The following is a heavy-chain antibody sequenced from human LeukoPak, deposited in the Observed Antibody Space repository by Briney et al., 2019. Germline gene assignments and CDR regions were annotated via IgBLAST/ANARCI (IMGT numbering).Heavy chain of an antibody. J-gene: IGHJ3*02. D-gene: IGHD3-22*01. Sequence: GGSLRISCAASGFTVSSNYMSWVRQAPGKGLEWVSVIYSGGSTYYADPVKGRFTISRDNSKNTLYLQMNSLRAEDTAVYYCARDLNYYDSSGYYWSDAFDIWGQGTMVTVSS. CDR2: IYSGGST. CDR1: GFTVSSNY. V-gene: IGHV3-66*01. CDR3: ARDLNYYDSSGYYWSDAFDI.